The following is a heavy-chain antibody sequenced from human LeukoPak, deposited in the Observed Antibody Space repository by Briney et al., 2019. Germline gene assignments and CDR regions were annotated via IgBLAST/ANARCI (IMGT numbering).Heavy chain of an antibody. J-gene: IGHJ5*02. CDR1: GGTFSSYT. V-gene: IGHV1-69*13. D-gene: IGHD2-2*01. CDR2: IIPIFGSA. Sequence: ASVKVSCKASGGTFSSYTITWVRQAPGQGLEWMGGIIPIFGSANYAQKFQGRVTVTADESTSTAYMELSSLRSEDTAVYYCARVRLSGGFDPWGQGTLVTVSS. CDR3: ARVRLSGGFDP.